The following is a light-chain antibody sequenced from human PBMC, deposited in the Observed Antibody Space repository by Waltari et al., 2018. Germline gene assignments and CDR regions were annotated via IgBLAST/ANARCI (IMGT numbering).Light chain of an antibody. J-gene: IGKJ4*01. CDR3: QQRSNWPPSLT. V-gene: IGKV3-11*01. Sequence: EIVLTQSLATLSLSPGERATLFCSASQSVANFLAWYQQKPGQPPRLLIYEASNRATGIPARFSGSGAGTDFSLTISSVEPEDFAVYYCQQRSNWPPSLTFGGGTKVEIK. CDR1: QSVANF. CDR2: EAS.